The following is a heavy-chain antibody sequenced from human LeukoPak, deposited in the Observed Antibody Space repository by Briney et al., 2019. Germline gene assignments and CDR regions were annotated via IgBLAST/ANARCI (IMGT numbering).Heavy chain of an antibody. CDR3: ARSPSGYRFDS. J-gene: IGHJ4*02. V-gene: IGHV4-34*01. D-gene: IGHD3-22*01. Sequence: SETLSLTCAVYGGSFSGYYWSWIRQPPGKGLEWIGEINHSGSTNYHPSLKSRVTISSDTSKTQFTLKLTSVTAADTAVYYCARSPSGYRFDSWGQGTLVTVSS. CDR1: GGSFSGYY. CDR2: INHSGST.